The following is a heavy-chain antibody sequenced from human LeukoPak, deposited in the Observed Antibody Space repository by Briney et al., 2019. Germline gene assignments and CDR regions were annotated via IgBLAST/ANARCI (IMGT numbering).Heavy chain of an antibody. Sequence: SVKVSCKASGYTFTSYGISWVRQAPGQGLEWMGWISTYNGNTNYAQKLQGGVTMTRDTSTSTAYMELRSLRSDDTAVYYCARGGDSSGLNRFAYWGQGTLVTVSS. CDR2: ISTYNGNT. D-gene: IGHD3-22*01. CDR1: GYTFTSYG. V-gene: IGHV1-18*01. J-gene: IGHJ4*02. CDR3: ARGGDSSGLNRFAY.